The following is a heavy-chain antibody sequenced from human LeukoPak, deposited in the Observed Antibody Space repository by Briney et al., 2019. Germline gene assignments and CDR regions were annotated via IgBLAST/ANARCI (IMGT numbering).Heavy chain of an antibody. D-gene: IGHD6-19*01. J-gene: IGHJ4*02. CDR3: ATKRWLAPPPDS. Sequence: GGSLRLPCAASGFTFCKYWMLWLRQAPGKGLESVSRINTDGTVTTYADSVKGRFTVSRDNADNTMFLQMNSVRDEDTAVYYCATKRWLAPPPDSWGQGTPVTVSS. CDR2: INTDGTVT. V-gene: IGHV3-74*01. CDR1: GFTFCKYW.